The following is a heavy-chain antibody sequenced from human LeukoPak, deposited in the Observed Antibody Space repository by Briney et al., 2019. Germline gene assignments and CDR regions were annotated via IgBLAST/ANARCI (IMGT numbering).Heavy chain of an antibody. D-gene: IGHD4-17*01. Sequence: PGRSLRLSCEASGFTFSSYGMHWVRQAPGKGLEWVAVTWYDGSNTYYADSVKGRFTISRDNSKNTVYLQMNSLRAEDTAVYYCARDPYGDSPFNYWGQGTLVTVSS. V-gene: IGHV3-33*01. CDR2: TWYDGSNT. J-gene: IGHJ4*02. CDR3: ARDPYGDSPFNY. CDR1: GFTFSSYG.